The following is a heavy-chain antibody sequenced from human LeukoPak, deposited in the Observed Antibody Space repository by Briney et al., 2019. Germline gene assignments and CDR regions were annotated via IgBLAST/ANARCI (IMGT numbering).Heavy chain of an antibody. V-gene: IGHV3-15*01. J-gene: IGHJ3*02. CDR2: IYSKTDGGTA. CDR1: GFIFNNSW. D-gene: IGHD3-3*01. CDR3: STGFFGVVNDAFDI. Sequence: GGSVRLSCAASGFIFNNSWMNWVPQAPGMGLVCVGRIYSKTDGGTADYAAPVKGRFTISRYDSENTLCLQMNSLKTEDTAVYYCSTGFFGVVNDAFDIWGQGTMVIVSS.